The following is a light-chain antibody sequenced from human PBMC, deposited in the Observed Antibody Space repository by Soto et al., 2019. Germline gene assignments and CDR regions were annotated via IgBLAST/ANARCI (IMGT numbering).Light chain of an antibody. V-gene: IGKV3-20*01. J-gene: IGKJ4*01. CDR2: AAA. CDR1: QGVRYNY. Sequence: EILLTQSPGTLSLSPSETATLSCRASQGVRYNYLAWYQQRPGQPPRLLIYAAASRASGIPDRFSGSVSGTVFTLTIRCLEPEDFAVYFCQQYGTSPVTFGGGTKVEI. CDR3: QQYGTSPVT.